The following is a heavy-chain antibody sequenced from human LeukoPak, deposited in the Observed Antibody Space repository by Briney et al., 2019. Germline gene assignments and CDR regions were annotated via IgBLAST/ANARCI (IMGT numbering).Heavy chain of an antibody. V-gene: IGHV3-48*02. J-gene: IGHJ6*02. CDR1: GFTFSSYS. CDR3: ARDRRITMIVVASGMDV. CDR2: INSSSSTI. Sequence: GGSLRLSCVASGFTFSSYSMNWVRQAPGKGLEWVSYINSSSSTIYYADSVKGRFTISRDNAKNSLYLQMNSLRDEDTAVYYCARDRRITMIVVASGMDVWGQGTTVTVSS. D-gene: IGHD3-22*01.